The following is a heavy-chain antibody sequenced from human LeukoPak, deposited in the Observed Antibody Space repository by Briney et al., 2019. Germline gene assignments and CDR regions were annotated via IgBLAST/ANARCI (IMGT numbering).Heavy chain of an antibody. CDR2: IDSTSSYI. D-gene: IGHD6-13*01. Sequence: PGGSLRLSCAASGFTFSSYSMNWVRQAPGMGLEWVSFIDSTSSYIYYADSVKGRFTISRDNAKNSLYLQMNSLRAEDTAVYYCARDHEYEQQLEPYYYYYGMDVWGKGTTVTVSS. J-gene: IGHJ6*04. V-gene: IGHV3-21*01. CDR3: ARDHEYEQQLEPYYYYYGMDV. CDR1: GFTFSSYS.